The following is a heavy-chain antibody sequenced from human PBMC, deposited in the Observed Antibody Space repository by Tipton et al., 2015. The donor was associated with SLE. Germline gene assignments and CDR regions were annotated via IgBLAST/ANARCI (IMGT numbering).Heavy chain of an antibody. D-gene: IGHD5-12*01. CDR3: ARLISAYDCNFDY. CDR1: GGSISSSSFY. J-gene: IGHJ4*02. Sequence: TLSLTCTVSGGSISSSSFYWGWIRQPPGKGLEWIGSFYYGKSTFYNPSLQSRVTISVDTSTNRLSLQLSSVTAADTALYYCARLISAYDCNFDYWGQGTLVTVAS. V-gene: IGHV4-39*07. CDR2: FYYGKST.